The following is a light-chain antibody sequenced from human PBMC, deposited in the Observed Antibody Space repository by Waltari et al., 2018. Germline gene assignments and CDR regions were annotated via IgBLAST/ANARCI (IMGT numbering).Light chain of an antibody. Sequence: DIQLTQSPSSLSASVGDRVTVSCRANQTINTYLNWYQQKQGKAPQLLIYDASSLGRGVPSRFSGRGSGTDFTLTISSLQPEDFATYYCQQTYDVPPITFGQGTRLDIK. V-gene: IGKV1-39*01. CDR1: QTINTY. CDR2: DAS. J-gene: IGKJ5*01. CDR3: QQTYDVPPIT.